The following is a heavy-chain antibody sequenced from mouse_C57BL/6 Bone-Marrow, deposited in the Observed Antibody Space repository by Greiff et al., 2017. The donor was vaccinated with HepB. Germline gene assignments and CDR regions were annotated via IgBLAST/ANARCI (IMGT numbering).Heavy chain of an antibody. V-gene: IGHV5-4*01. D-gene: IGHD2-4*01. CDR3: ARDHMITTRGRLDY. CDR1: GFTFSSYA. CDR2: ISDGGSYT. Sequence: EVQLQESGGGLVKPGGSLKLSCAASGFTFSSYAMSWVRQTPEKRLEWVATISDGGSYTYYPDNVKGRFTISRDNAKNNLYLQMSHLKSEDTAMYYCARDHMITTRGRLDYWGQGTTLTVSS. J-gene: IGHJ2*01.